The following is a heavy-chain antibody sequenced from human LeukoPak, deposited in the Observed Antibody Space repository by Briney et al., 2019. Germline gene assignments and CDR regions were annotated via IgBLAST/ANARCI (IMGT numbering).Heavy chain of an antibody. CDR3: ASYYYDSSEDAFDI. V-gene: IGHV1-69*01. CDR1: GGTFSSYA. D-gene: IGHD3-22*01. Sequence: ASVKVSCKASGGTFSSYAISWVRQAPGQGLEWMGGIIPIFGTANYAQKFQGRVTITADESTSTAYMELSSLRSEDTAVYYCASYYYDSSEDAFDIWGQGTMVTVSS. J-gene: IGHJ3*02. CDR2: IIPIFGTA.